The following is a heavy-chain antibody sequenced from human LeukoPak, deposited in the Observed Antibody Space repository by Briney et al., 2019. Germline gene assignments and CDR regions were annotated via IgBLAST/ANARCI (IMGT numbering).Heavy chain of an antibody. CDR2: IYNSGST. Sequence: SETLSLTCTVSGGSMSTYYWSWIRQPPGKGLEWIGYIYNSGSTYYNPSLKSRVTISVDTSKNQFSLKLSSVTAADTAVYYCATLLGDYYYDSSGHPWGQGTLVTVSS. D-gene: IGHD3-22*01. J-gene: IGHJ5*02. CDR3: ATLLGDYYYDSSGHP. CDR1: GGSMSTYY. V-gene: IGHV4-59*12.